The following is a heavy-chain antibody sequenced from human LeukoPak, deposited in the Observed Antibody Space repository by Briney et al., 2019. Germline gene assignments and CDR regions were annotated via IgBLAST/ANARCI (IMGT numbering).Heavy chain of an antibody. V-gene: IGHV3-33*01. D-gene: IGHD1-14*01. CDR1: GLSFSSYD. J-gene: IGHJ4*02. CDR2: IWLDGSAE. Sequence: GGSLRLSCAASGLSFSSYDMHWVRQAPGKGLEWVAIIWLDGSAEYYGDSVKGRFTVSRDNSKNTLYLQMDSLRVEDTAVYYCARDLNREDFDYWGQGTLVAVSS. CDR3: ARDLNREDFDY.